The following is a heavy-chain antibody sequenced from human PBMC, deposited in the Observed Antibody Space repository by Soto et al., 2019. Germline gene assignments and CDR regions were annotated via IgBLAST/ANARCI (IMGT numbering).Heavy chain of an antibody. Sequence: GGSLRLSCAASGFTFSSYAMHWVRQAPGKGLEWVAVISYDGSNKYYADSVKGRFTISRDNSKNTLYLQMNSLRAEDTAVYYCATFEGGTGSSGWYPVYYYGMDVWGQGTTVTVSS. CDR2: ISYDGSNK. J-gene: IGHJ6*02. V-gene: IGHV3-30*04. CDR1: GFTFSSYA. CDR3: ATFEGGTGSSGWYPVYYYGMDV. D-gene: IGHD6-19*01.